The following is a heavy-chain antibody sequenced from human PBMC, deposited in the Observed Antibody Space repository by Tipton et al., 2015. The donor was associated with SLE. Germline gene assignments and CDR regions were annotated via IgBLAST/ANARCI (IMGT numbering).Heavy chain of an antibody. CDR1: GYSISSGYY. J-gene: IGHJ4*02. Sequence: TLSLTCTVSGYSISSGYYWGWIRQPPGKGLEWIGSIYHSGSTYYNPSLKSRVTISVDTSKNQFSLKLSSETAADTAVYYCARAVRYDSSRGYFDYWGQGTLVTVSS. CDR3: ARAVRYDSSRGYFDY. D-gene: IGHD3-3*01. V-gene: IGHV4-38-2*02. CDR2: IYHSGST.